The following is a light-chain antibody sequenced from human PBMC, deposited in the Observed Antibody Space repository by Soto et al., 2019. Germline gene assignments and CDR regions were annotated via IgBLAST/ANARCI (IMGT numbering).Light chain of an antibody. J-gene: IGLJ1*01. CDR1: SSDVGGYNY. CDR2: DVS. V-gene: IGLV2-14*01. Sequence: QSALTQPASVSGSPGQSITISCTGTSSDVGGYNYVSWYQQHPGKAPKLMIYDVSKRPSGVSNRFSGSKSGNTASLTISGLQAEEEADYYCSSYTSSSTHFFGTGTKVTVL. CDR3: SSYTSSSTHF.